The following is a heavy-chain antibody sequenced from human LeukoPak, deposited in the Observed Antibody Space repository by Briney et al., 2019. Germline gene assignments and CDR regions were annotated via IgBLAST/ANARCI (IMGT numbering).Heavy chain of an antibody. V-gene: IGHV4-59*08. Sequence: SETLSLACTVSGGSISSFYWSWIRQPPGKGLQWIGYIYYSGITRYNPSLKSRVTISVDTSKNQFSLKLSSVTAADTAVYYCARCTTVTTDYYCGMDVWGQGTTVTVSS. CDR1: GGSISSFY. D-gene: IGHD4-17*01. J-gene: IGHJ6*02. CDR2: IYYSGIT. CDR3: ARCTTVTTDYYCGMDV.